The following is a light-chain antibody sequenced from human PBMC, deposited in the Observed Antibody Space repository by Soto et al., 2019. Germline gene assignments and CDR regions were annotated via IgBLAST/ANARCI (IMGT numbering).Light chain of an antibody. Sequence: EIVMTQSPATLSVSPGERATLSCRASQIVSSNLAWYQQKPGQAPRLLIYGASTRANGVPARFSGSGSGTEFTLTISRLQSEDFAVYFCQQYNNWLSTFGGGTKVEIK. V-gene: IGKV3-15*01. CDR1: QIVSSN. CDR2: GAS. J-gene: IGKJ4*01. CDR3: QQYNNWLST.